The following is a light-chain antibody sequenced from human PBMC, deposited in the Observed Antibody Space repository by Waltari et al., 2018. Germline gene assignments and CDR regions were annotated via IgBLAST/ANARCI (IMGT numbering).Light chain of an antibody. Sequence: QLVLTQSPSASASLGASVKLTCTLSSGHSSNVIAWLQQQPEKGPRYLMKVTSDGSHSKGDGIPDRFSGSSSGAERYLTISSLQSEDEADYYCQTGGHGTWVFGGGTKLTVL. CDR1: SGHSSNV. V-gene: IGLV4-69*01. J-gene: IGLJ3*02. CDR2: VTSDGSH. CDR3: QTGGHGTWV.